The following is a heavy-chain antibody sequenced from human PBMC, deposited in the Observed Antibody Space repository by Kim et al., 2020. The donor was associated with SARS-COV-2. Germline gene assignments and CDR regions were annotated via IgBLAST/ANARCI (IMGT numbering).Heavy chain of an antibody. V-gene: IGHV3-23*01. J-gene: IGHJ6*02. CDR2: ISGSGGST. Sequence: GGSLRLSCAASGFTFSSYAMSWVRQAPGKGLEWVSAISGSGGSTYYADSVKGRFTISRDNSKNTLYLQMNSLRAEDTAVYYCAKRLFSGSYYYYYGMDVWGQGTTVTVSS. D-gene: IGHD1-26*01. CDR1: GFTFSSYA. CDR3: AKRLFSGSYYYYYGMDV.